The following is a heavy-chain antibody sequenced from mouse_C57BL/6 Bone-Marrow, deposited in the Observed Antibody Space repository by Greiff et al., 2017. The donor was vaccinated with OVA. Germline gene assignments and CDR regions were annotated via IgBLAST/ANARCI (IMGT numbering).Heavy chain of an antibody. D-gene: IGHD1-1*01. CDR3: TEDYYYGSSSWYFDV. Sequence: VQLQQSGAELVRPGASVTLSCKASGYTFTDYEMHWVKQTPVHGLEWIGAIDPETGGTAYNQKFKGKAILTADKSSSTAYMELRSLTSEDSAVYYCTEDYYYGSSSWYFDVWGTGTTVTVSS. V-gene: IGHV1-15*01. CDR2: IDPETGGT. J-gene: IGHJ1*03. CDR1: GYTFTDYE.